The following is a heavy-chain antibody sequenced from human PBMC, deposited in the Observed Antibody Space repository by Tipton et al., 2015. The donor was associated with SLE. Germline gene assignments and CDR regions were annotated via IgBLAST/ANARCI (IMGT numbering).Heavy chain of an antibody. Sequence: TLSLTCAVYGGSFSGYYWSWIRQSPGKGLERIGEINHSGITTYNTSLKSRVTISVDTSKNQFSLKVMSVTAADTAVYYCAREARRTWRAFDVWGQGPLVTVSS. V-gene: IGHV4-34*01. CDR1: GGSFSGYY. J-gene: IGHJ3*01. CDR2: INHSGIT. CDR3: AREARRTWRAFDV.